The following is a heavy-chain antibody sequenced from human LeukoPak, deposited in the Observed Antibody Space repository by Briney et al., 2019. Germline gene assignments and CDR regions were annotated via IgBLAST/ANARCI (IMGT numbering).Heavy chain of an antibody. CDR3: ASSLAYYYDSSGDAFDI. D-gene: IGHD3-22*01. Sequence: GASVKVSCKASGYTFTGYYMHWVRQAPGQGLEWMGWINPNSGGTNYAQKFQGRVTKTRDTSISTAYMELSRLRSDDTAVYYCASSLAYYYDSSGDAFDIWGQGTMVTVSS. J-gene: IGHJ3*02. V-gene: IGHV1-2*02. CDR1: GYTFTGYY. CDR2: INPNSGGT.